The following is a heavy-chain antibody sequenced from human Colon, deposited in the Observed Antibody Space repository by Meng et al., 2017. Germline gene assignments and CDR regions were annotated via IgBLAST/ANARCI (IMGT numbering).Heavy chain of an antibody. D-gene: IGHD3-10*01. Sequence: ASVKVSCKASGYSLTSYHVHWVRQAPGQGLEGMGLINPSDGSTRDAQKFQGRVTMTRDTSTSTVYMELSSLRSEDTAVFFCAGGGGGGIVIFGFDHWGQGTLVTVSS. CDR1: GYSLTSYH. CDR2: INPSDGST. V-gene: IGHV1-46*01. J-gene: IGHJ4*02. CDR3: AGGGGGGIVIFGFDH.